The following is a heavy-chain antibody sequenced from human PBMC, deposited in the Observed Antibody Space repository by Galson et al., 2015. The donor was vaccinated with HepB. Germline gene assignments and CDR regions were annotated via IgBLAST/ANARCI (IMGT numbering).Heavy chain of an antibody. CDR3: ARVGLPVATIGLGPQLFCNWFDP. V-gene: IGHV1-69*13. CDR2: IIPMFGAI. J-gene: IGHJ5*02. D-gene: IGHD5-24*01. Sequence: SVKVSCKASGGKFSSYAINWVRQAPGQGLEWMGGIIPMFGAINYPQKFQGRVTITADESTSTAYMELSSLRSEDTAVYYCARVGLPVATIGLGPQLFCNWFDPWGQGTLVTVSS. CDR1: GGKFSSYA.